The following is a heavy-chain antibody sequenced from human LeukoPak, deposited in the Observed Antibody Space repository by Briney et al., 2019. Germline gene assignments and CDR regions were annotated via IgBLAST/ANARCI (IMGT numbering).Heavy chain of an antibody. CDR2: INPNSGGT. J-gene: IGHJ6*02. Sequence: ASVKVSCKASGYTFTGYYMHWVRQAPGQGLEWMGWINPNSGGTNYAQKLQGRVTMTTDTSTSTAYMELRSLRSDDTAVYYCAREVVPAAIAYYYYYYGMDVWGQGTTVTVSS. V-gene: IGHV1-2*02. D-gene: IGHD2-2*02. CDR3: AREVVPAAIAYYYYYYGMDV. CDR1: GYTFTGYY.